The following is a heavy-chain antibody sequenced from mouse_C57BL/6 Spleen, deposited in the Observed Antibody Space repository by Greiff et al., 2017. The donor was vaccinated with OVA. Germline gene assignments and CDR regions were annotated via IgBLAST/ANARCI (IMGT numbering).Heavy chain of an antibody. V-gene: IGHV5-6*01. Sequence: EVQVVESGGDLVKPGGSLKLSCAASGFTFSSYGMSWVRQTPDKRLEWVATISSGGSYTYYPDSVKGRFTISRDNAKNTLYLQMSSLKSEDTAMYYCARSGDGYYNFDYWGQGTTLTVSS. CDR3: ARSGDGYYNFDY. J-gene: IGHJ2*01. CDR1: GFTFSSYG. CDR2: ISSGGSYT. D-gene: IGHD2-3*01.